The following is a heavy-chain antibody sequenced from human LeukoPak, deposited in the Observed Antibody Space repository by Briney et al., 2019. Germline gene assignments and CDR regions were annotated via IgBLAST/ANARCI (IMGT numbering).Heavy chain of an antibody. Sequence: SETLSLTCTVSGGSIDGYYWSWIRQSAGKGLEWIGYIYYSGSTYYNPSLKSRVTISVDTSKNQFSLKLSSVTAADTAVYYCARSYSSSTHTLNYWGQGTLVTVSS. CDR1: GGSIDGYY. CDR3: ARSYSSSTHTLNY. CDR2: IYYSGST. D-gene: IGHD6-6*01. V-gene: IGHV4-59*06. J-gene: IGHJ4*02.